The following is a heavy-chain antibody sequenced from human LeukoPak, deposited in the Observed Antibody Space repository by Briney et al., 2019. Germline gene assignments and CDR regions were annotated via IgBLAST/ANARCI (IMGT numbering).Heavy chain of an antibody. D-gene: IGHD3-22*01. CDR1: GFTFSSYA. V-gene: IGHV3-23*01. CDR3: AKVRDYDSSGYSDY. CDR2: ISGSGGST. J-gene: IGHJ4*02. Sequence: GGSLRLSCAASGFTFSSYAMSWVRQAPGKGLEWVSAISGSGGSTYYVDSVKGRFTISRDNFKNTLYLQMNSLRAEDTAVYYCAKVRDYDSSGYSDYWGQGNLVTVSS.